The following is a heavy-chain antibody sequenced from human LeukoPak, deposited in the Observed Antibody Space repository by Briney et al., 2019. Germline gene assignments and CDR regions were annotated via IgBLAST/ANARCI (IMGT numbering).Heavy chain of an antibody. Sequence: GGSLRLSCAASGFTFSSYGMHWVRQAPGKGLEWVAVISYEGNNKYYTDSMKGRFTISRDNSKNTLYLQINSLRAEDTAVYYCAKGERYFDWSDAFGIWGQGTMVTVSS. V-gene: IGHV3-30*18. CDR3: AKGERYFDWSDAFGI. D-gene: IGHD3-9*01. CDR2: ISYEGNNK. J-gene: IGHJ3*02. CDR1: GFTFSSYG.